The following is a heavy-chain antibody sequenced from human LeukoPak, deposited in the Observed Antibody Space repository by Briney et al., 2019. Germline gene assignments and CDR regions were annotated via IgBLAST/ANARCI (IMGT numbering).Heavy chain of an antibody. V-gene: IGHV4-30-4*01. CDR2: IYYSGST. CDR3: ARTSYGDYDGWFDP. CDR1: GGPISSGDYY. J-gene: IGHJ5*02. D-gene: IGHD4-17*01. Sequence: SETLSLTCTVSGGPISSGDYYWSWIRQPPGKGLEWIGYIYYSGSTYYNPSLKSRVTISVDTSKNQFSLKLSSVTAADTAVYYCARTSYGDYDGWFDPWGQGTLVTVSS.